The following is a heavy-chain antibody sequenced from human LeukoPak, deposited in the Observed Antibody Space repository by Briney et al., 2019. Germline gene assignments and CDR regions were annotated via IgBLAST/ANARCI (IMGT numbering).Heavy chain of an antibody. J-gene: IGHJ6*03. CDR2: INPSGGST. Sequence: ASVKVSCKASGYTFTGYYMHWVRQAPGQGLEWMGIINPSGGSTSYAQKFQGRVTMTRDTSTSTVYMELSSLRSGDTAVYYCARDLTAYCSSTSCYPYYYYYYMDVWGKGTTVTVSS. CDR1: GYTFTGYY. V-gene: IGHV1-46*03. D-gene: IGHD2-2*01. CDR3: ARDLTAYCSSTSCYPYYYYYYMDV.